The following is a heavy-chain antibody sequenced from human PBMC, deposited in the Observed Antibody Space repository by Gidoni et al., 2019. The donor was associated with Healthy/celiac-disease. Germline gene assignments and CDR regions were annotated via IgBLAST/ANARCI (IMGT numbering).Heavy chain of an antibody. Sequence: EVQLVETGGGLIQPGGSLRLSCAASGFTVSSNYMSWVRQAPGKGLEWVSVIYSGGSTYYADSVKGRFTISRDNSKNTLYLQMNSLRAEDTAVYYCARENCSSTSCYKDAVDIWGQGTMVTVSS. V-gene: IGHV3-53*02. J-gene: IGHJ3*02. CDR3: ARENCSSTSCYKDAVDI. D-gene: IGHD2-2*01. CDR1: GFTVSSNY. CDR2: IYSGGST.